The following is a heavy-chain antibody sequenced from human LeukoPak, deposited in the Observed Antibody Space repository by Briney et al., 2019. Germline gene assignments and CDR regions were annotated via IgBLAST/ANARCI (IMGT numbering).Heavy chain of an antibody. CDR2: IYYSGST. V-gene: IGHV4-59*08. Sequence: PSETLSLTCTVSGGSISSYYWSWIRQPPGKGLEWIGYIYYSGSTNYNPSLKSRVTISVDTSKNQFSLKLSSVTAADTAVYYCARLSAITMMSGWFDPWGQGTLVTVSS. CDR1: GGSISSYY. CDR3: ARLSAITMMSGWFDP. D-gene: IGHD3-22*01. J-gene: IGHJ5*02.